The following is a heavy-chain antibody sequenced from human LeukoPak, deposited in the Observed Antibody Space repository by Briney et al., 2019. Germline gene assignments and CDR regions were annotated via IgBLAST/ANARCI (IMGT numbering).Heavy chain of an antibody. CDR1: GGSFSGYY. CDR2: INHSGST. J-gene: IGHJ3*02. Sequence: SETLSLTCAVYGGSFSGYYWSWIRQPPGKGLEWIGEINHSGSTNYNPSLKSRVTISVDTSKNQFSLKLSSVTAADTAVYYCARVCLRDAFDIWGQGTMVTVSS. CDR3: ARVCLRDAFDI. V-gene: IGHV4-34*01.